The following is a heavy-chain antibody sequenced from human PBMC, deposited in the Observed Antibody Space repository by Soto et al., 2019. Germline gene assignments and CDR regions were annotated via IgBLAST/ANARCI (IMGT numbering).Heavy chain of an antibody. CDR3: ARPYCSGGSCYSYWYFDL. J-gene: IGHJ2*01. CDR1: GGTFSSYA. D-gene: IGHD2-15*01. V-gene: IGHV1-69*01. Sequence: QVQLVQSGAEVKKPGSSVKVSCKASGGTFSSYAISWVRQAPGQGLEWMGGIIPIFGTANYAQKFQGRVTITADESTSTAYMELSSLRSEDTAVYYCARPYCSGGSCYSYWYFDLWGRGTLVTVSS. CDR2: IIPIFGTA.